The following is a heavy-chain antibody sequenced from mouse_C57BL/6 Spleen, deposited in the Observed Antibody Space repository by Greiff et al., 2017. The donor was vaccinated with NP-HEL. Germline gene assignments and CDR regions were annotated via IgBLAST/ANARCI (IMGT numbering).Heavy chain of an antibody. D-gene: IGHD2-14*01. CDR3: AKEVRRGYFDV. J-gene: IGHJ1*03. V-gene: IGHV2-5*01. CDR1: GFSLTSYG. Sequence: VQRVESGPGLVQPSQSLSITCTVSGFSLTSYGVHWVRQSPGKGLEWLGVIWRGGSTDYNAAFMSRLSITKDNSKSQVFFKMNSLQADDTAIYYWAKEVRRGYFDVWGTGTTVTVSS. CDR2: IWRGGST.